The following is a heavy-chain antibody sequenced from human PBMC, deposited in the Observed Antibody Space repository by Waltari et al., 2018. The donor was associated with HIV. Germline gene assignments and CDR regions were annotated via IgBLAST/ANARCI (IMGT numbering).Heavy chain of an antibody. V-gene: IGHV3-48*03. D-gene: IGHD3-9*01. Sequence: EVQLVESGGGLAQPGGSLRLSCAASGFTFGTHEMNWFRQAPGKGLEWVSYMSTSDSSKFYAESVKGRFTVSRDNAKKSLFLQMNSLRADDTAVYYCARQGLYQGPTGYCDYWGQGTLVTVSS. CDR1: GFTFGTHE. CDR2: MSTSDSSK. CDR3: ARQGLYQGPTGYCDY. J-gene: IGHJ4*02.